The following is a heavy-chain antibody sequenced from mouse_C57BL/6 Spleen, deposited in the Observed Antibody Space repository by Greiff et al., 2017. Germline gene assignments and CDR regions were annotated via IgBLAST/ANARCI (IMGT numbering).Heavy chain of an antibody. CDR1: GYAFSSSW. D-gene: IGHD4-1*01. CDR3: AQQDLTGLDY. J-gene: IGHJ2*01. V-gene: IGHV1-82*01. Sequence: QVQLQQSGPGLVKPSQSLSLTCSVTGYAFSSSWMNWVKQRPGKGLEWIGRIYPGDGDTNYNGKFKGKATLTADKSSSTAYMQLSSLTSEDSAVYFCAQQDLTGLDYWGQGTTLTVSS. CDR2: IYPGDGDT.